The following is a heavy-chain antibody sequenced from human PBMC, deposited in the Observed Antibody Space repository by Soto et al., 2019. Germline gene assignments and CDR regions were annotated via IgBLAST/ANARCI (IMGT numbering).Heavy chain of an antibody. CDR2: INSDGSST. CDR3: AWAAAVAGIAFDI. V-gene: IGHV3-74*01. D-gene: IGHD6-19*01. Sequence: EVQLVESGGGLVQPGGSLRLSCAASGFTFSSYWMHWVRQAPGKGLVWVSRINSDGSSTSYADSVKGRFTISRDNAKNTLYLEINSLRAEDTAVYYCAWAAAVAGIAFDIWGQGTMVTVSS. J-gene: IGHJ3*02. CDR1: GFTFSSYW.